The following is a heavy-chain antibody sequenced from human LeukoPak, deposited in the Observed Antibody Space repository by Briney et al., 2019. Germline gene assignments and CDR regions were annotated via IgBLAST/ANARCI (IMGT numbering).Heavy chain of an antibody. J-gene: IGHJ4*02. V-gene: IGHV3-7*01. Sequence: GGSLRLSCAASGFTFSSYWMSWVRQAPGKGLEWVANIKQDGSGKYYVDSVKGRFTISRDNAKNSLYLQMNSLRAEDTAVYYCARDRHYYDSSGFCWGQGTLVTVSS. CDR1: GFTFSSYW. D-gene: IGHD3-22*01. CDR3: ARDRHYYDSSGFC. CDR2: IKQDGSGK.